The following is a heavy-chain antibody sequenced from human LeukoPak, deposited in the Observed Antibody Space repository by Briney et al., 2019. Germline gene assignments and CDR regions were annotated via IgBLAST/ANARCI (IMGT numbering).Heavy chain of an antibody. J-gene: IGHJ5*02. CDR3: ARQGVGKYNWNFLNWFDL. V-gene: IGHV4-39*01. CDR1: GGSISSRSFY. Sequence: SGTLSLTCTVSGGSISSRSFYWGWIRQPPGKGLEWIGSIYYSGGTCYNPSLKSRVTMSVDTSKNQFSLKLTSVTAADTAVFYCARQGVGKYNWNFLNWFDLWGPGTLVTVSS. CDR2: IYYSGGT. D-gene: IGHD1-7*01.